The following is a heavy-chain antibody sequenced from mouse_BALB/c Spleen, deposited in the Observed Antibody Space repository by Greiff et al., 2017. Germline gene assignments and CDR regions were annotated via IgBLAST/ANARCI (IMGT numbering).Heavy chain of an antibody. V-gene: IGHV5-6*01. CDR1: GFTFSSYG. CDR2: ISSGGSYT. CDR3: ARLDGPAWFAY. J-gene: IGHJ3*01. Sequence: EVKLQESGGDLVKPGGSLKLSCAASGFTFSSYGMSWVRQTPDKRLEWVATISSGGSYTYYPDSVKGRFTISRDNAKNTLYLQMSSLKSEDTAMYYCARLDGPAWFAYWGQGTLVTVSA. D-gene: IGHD2-3*01.